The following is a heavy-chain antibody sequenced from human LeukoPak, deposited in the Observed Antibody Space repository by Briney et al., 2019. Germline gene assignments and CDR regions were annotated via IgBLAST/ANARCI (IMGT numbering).Heavy chain of an antibody. CDR1: GFTVSSNY. CDR3: ARGRQQLAYFDY. D-gene: IGHD6-13*01. J-gene: IGHJ4*02. V-gene: IGHV3-53*01. Sequence: GGSLRLSCAASGFTVSSNYMSWVRQAPGKGLEWVSIIYSGGDTYYTDSVKGRFTLSRDNSKNTLFLQMNSLRAEDTAVYYRARGRQQLAYFDYWGQGTLVTVSS. CDR2: IYSGGDT.